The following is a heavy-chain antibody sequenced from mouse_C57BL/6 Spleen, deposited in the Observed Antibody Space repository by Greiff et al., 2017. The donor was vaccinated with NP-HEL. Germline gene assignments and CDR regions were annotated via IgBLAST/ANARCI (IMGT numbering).Heavy chain of an antibody. V-gene: IGHV1-75*01. CDR2: IFPGSGST. CDR1: GYTFTVYY. CDR3: ARMGDGDWYFDV. Sequence: QVQLKESGPELVKPGASVKISCKASGYTFTVYYINWVKQRPGQGLEWIGWIFPGSGSTYYNEKFKGKATLTVDKSSSTAYMLLSSLTSEDSAVYFCARMGDGDWYFDVWGTGTTVTVSS. J-gene: IGHJ1*03.